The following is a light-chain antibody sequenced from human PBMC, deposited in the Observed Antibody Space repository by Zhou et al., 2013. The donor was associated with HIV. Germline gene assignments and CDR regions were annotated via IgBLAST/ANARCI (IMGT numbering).Light chain of an antibody. CDR3: QQFNSYPFT. CDR2: AAS. CDR1: QDISTY. Sequence: IQLTQSPSSLSASVGDRVTITCRASQDISTYLAWYQQKPGKAPKVLIYAASTLQTGVPSRFSGRGSGTEFTLTISSLQPDDFATYYCQQFNSYPFTFGGGTKVEIK. J-gene: IGKJ4*01. V-gene: IGKV1-9*01.